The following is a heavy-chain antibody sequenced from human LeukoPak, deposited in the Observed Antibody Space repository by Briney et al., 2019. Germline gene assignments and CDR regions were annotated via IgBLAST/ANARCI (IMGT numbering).Heavy chain of an antibody. CDR3: ARQVTMVRGVIRYFDY. J-gene: IGHJ4*02. Sequence: GESLKISCKGSGYSFTSYWIGWVRQMPGKGLEWMGIIYPGDSDTRYSPSFQGQVTISADKSISTAYLQWSSLKASDTAMYYCARQVTMVRGVIRYFDYWGQGTLVTVSS. V-gene: IGHV5-51*01. CDR1: GYSFTSYW. D-gene: IGHD3-10*01. CDR2: IYPGDSDT.